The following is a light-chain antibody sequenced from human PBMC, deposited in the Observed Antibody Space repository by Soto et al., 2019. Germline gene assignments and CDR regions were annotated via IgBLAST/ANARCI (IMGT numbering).Light chain of an antibody. Sequence: EIVLTQSPGTLSLSPGERVTLSCRASQSVSSSYLAWYQQKPGQAPRLLIYGASSRATGIPDRFSGSGSGTDFTLNISSLEPEDFAVYYCQQYGSSPRTFGQGTKVEIK. J-gene: IGKJ1*01. CDR3: QQYGSSPRT. V-gene: IGKV3-20*01. CDR1: QSVSSSY. CDR2: GAS.